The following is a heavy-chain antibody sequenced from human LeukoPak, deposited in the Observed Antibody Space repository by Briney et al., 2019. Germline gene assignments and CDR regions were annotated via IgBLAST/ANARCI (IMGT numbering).Heavy chain of an antibody. CDR2: IIPIFGTA. D-gene: IGHD6-19*01. Sequence: ASLKVSCKASGGTFSSYAISWVRQAPGQGLEWMGGIIPIFGTANYAQKFQGRVTITADESTSTAYMELSSLRSEDTAVYYCARDGSKRQWLPSADYYYMDVWGKGTTVTISS. J-gene: IGHJ6*03. CDR3: ARDGSKRQWLPSADYYYMDV. CDR1: GGTFSSYA. V-gene: IGHV1-69*01.